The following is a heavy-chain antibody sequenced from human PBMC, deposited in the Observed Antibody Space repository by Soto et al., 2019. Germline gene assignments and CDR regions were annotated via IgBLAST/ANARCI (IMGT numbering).Heavy chain of an antibody. D-gene: IGHD3-22*01. CDR1: GGSISSTSDY. CDR3: ARLGGYVSVGYYYLWDS. V-gene: IGHV4-39*01. J-gene: IGHJ4*02. Sequence: QVQLQESGPGLVKPSETLSLSCTVSGGSISSTSDYWGWIRQPPGKGLEWIGVINHSGSTYHNLSLKGRVTMSVDASRNQFSLKLTSMTAADTAVYYCARLGGYVSVGYYYLWDSWGQGTLVTVSS. CDR2: INHSGST.